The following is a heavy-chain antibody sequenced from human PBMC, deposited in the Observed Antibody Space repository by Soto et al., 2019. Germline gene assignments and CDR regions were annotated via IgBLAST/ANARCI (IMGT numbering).Heavy chain of an antibody. CDR2: ILYTGST. J-gene: IGHJ5*01. CDR3: ARDRTGENWFDP. Sequence: SETLSLTCTVSGGSISSYYGSWIRQSPGKGLEWIGYILYTGSTNYNPSLKSRVTIFLDTSRSHFSLKLTSVTAADTAVYYCARDRTGENWFDPWGQGTLVTVSS. V-gene: IGHV4-59*01. CDR1: GGSISSYY. D-gene: IGHD3-16*01.